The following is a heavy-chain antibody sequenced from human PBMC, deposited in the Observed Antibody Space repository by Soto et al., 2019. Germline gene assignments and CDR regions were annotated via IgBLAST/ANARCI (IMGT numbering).Heavy chain of an antibody. CDR2: MNPNSGNT. V-gene: IGHV1-8*01. CDR3: GHECGGSCYDAFDI. Sequence: ASVKVSCKASGYTFTSYDINWVRQATGQGLEWMGWMNPNSGNTGYAQKFQGRVIMTRDASISTAYMGLSSLTSEDTAVYYCGHECGGSCYDAFDIWGQGTMVTVSS. CDR1: GYTFTSYD. J-gene: IGHJ3*02. D-gene: IGHD2-15*01.